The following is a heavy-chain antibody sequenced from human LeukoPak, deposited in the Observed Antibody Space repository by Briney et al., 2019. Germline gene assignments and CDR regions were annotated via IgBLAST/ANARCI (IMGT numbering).Heavy chain of an antibody. Sequence: KVSCKASGGTFSSYAISWVRQAPGQGLEWMGRIIPILGIANYAQKFQGRVTITADKSTSTAYMELSSLRSEDTAVYYCAREIVVIYGMDVWGQGTTVTVPS. CDR1: GGTFSSYA. D-gene: IGHD2-2*01. J-gene: IGHJ6*02. V-gene: IGHV1-69*04. CDR2: IIPILGIA. CDR3: AREIVVIYGMDV.